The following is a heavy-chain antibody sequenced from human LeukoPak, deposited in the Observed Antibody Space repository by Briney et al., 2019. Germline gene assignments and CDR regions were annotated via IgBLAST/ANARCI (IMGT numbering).Heavy chain of an antibody. V-gene: IGHV4-34*01. CDR2: INHSGST. CDR3: ARGTAMAYNWFDP. Sequence: PSETLSLTCAVYGGSFSGYYWSWIRQPPGKGLEWIGEINHSGSTNYNPSLKSRVTISVDTSKNQSSLKLSSVTAADTAVYYCARGTAMAYNWFDPWGQGTLVTVSS. D-gene: IGHD5-18*01. J-gene: IGHJ5*02. CDR1: GGSFSGYY.